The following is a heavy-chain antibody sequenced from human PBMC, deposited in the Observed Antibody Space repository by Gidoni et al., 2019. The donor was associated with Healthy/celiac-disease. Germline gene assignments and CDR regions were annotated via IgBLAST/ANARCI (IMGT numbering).Heavy chain of an antibody. Sequence: QVQLQQWGAGLLKPSETLSLTCAVYGGSFSGYYWSWIRQPPGKGLEWIGEINHSGSTNYNPSLKSRVTISVDTSKNQFSLKLSSVTAADTAVYYCARGAGRTLGVWGQGTTVTVSS. V-gene: IGHV4-34*01. J-gene: IGHJ6*02. CDR3: ARGAGRTLGV. D-gene: IGHD1-1*01. CDR2: INHSGST. CDR1: GGSFSGYY.